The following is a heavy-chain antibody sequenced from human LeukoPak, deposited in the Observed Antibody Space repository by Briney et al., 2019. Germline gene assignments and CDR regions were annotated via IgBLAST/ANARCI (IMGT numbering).Heavy chain of an antibody. J-gene: IGHJ4*02. Sequence: GGSLRLSCTASRLTFSSYWMSWVRQAPGKGLERVANIKKDGSEKYYVDSVKGRFTISRDNAKTSLYLQMNSLRAEDTAVYYCARHLSGITGYTYGRGIDYWGQGTLVTVSS. V-gene: IGHV3-7*01. D-gene: IGHD5-18*01. CDR2: IKKDGSEK. CDR1: RLTFSSYW. CDR3: ARHLSGITGYTYGRGIDY.